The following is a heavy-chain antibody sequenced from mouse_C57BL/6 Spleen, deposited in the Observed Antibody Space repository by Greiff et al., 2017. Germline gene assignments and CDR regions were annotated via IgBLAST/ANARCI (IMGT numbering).Heavy chain of an antibody. CDR3: ATGPPSQIYYDYDERRAWFAY. CDR1: GYTFTGYW. J-gene: IGHJ3*01. D-gene: IGHD2-4*01. Sequence: QVQLKESGAELMKPGATVKLSCKATGYTFTGYWIEWVKQRPGHGLEWIGEILPGSGSTNYNEKFKGKATFTADTSSNTAYMQLSSLTTEDSASYYCATGPPSQIYYDYDERRAWFAYWGQGTLVTVSA. V-gene: IGHV1-9*01. CDR2: ILPGSGST.